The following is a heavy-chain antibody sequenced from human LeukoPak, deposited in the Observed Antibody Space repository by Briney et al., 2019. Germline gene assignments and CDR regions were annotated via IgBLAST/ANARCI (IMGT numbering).Heavy chain of an antibody. V-gene: IGHV3-48*03. CDR3: ARDWGGGTHDY. J-gene: IGHJ4*02. CDR2: ISNSGSTI. CDR1: GFTFSSYE. D-gene: IGHD3-10*01. Sequence: GGSLRLSCAASGFTFSSYEMNWVRQAPGKGLEWVSYISNSGSTIYHADSVRGRFTISRDNAKNSLYLQMNSLRAEDTAVYYCARDWGGGTHDYWGQGTLVTVSS.